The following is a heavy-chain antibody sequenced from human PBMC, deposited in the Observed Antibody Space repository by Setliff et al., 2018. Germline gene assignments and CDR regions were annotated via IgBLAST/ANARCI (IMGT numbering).Heavy chain of an antibody. V-gene: IGHV3-72*01. J-gene: IGHJ3*02. D-gene: IGHD3-22*01. CDR2: SRNKNQGYSK. CDR3: ARVGHYDKKGDALDDPDI. CDR1: GFTFSSYA. Sequence: GGSLRLSCAASGFTFSSYAMSWVRQAPGKGLEWVGRSRNKNQGYSKVYAASVKGRFTISRDASENSVYLQMGSLRTEDTAVYYCARVGHYDKKGDALDDPDIWGQGTMVTVSS.